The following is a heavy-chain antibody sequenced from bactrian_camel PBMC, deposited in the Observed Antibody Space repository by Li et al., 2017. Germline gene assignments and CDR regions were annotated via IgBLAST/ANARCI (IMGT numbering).Heavy chain of an antibody. CDR2: IYTGSGST. CDR1: GFTSSSYY. Sequence: HVQLVESGGGLVQPGGSLRLSCAVNGFTSSSYYIYWVRQAPGKGLEWVSSIYTGSGSTYYADSVKGRFTMSRDNAKNTLYLQMNDLKTEDTAVYCCATAATLATMSPSDASFECEGTQVTVS. V-gene: IGHV3-2*01. D-gene: IGHD4*01. J-gene: IGHJ4*01.